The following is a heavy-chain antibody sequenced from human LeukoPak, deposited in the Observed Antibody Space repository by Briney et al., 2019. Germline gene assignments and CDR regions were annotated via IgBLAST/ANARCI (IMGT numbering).Heavy chain of an antibody. Sequence: PGASLRLSCAASGFTFSSYEMNWVRQAPGRGPQWVSYISSSGDTIYYADSVKGRFTTSRDNAKNSLYLQMNSLRAEDTAIYYCARDVGKSGYGDYWGQGTLVTVSS. CDR2: ISSSGDTI. CDR3: ARDVGKSGYGDY. CDR1: GFTFSSYE. D-gene: IGHD5-12*01. J-gene: IGHJ4*02. V-gene: IGHV3-48*03.